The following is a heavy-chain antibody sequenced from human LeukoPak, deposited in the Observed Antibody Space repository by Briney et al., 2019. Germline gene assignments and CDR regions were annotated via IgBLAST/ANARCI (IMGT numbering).Heavy chain of an antibody. CDR3: ARSRGGIYHY. CDR2: INTDGSTT. Sequence: PGGSLRLSCAASGFTFSNDWMHWVRQAPGKELVWVSRINTDGSTTTYADSVKGRFTISRDNAKNTLYLQMNSLRVEDTALYYCARSRGGIYHYWGQGTLVTVSS. V-gene: IGHV3-74*01. J-gene: IGHJ4*02. CDR1: GFTFSNDW. D-gene: IGHD1-26*01.